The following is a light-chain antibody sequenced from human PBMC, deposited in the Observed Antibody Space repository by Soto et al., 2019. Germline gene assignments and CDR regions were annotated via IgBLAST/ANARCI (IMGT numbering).Light chain of an antibody. Sequence: EIVLTQSPGTLSLSLGERATLSCRASQNVSSRYFAWYQQKPGQAPRLLIYAASSRATGIPDSFSGSGSGTDFTLTISRLEPEDFAVYYCQQYGSSPTTFGQGTKVEIK. CDR2: AAS. V-gene: IGKV3-20*01. CDR1: QNVSSRY. CDR3: QQYGSSPTT. J-gene: IGKJ1*01.